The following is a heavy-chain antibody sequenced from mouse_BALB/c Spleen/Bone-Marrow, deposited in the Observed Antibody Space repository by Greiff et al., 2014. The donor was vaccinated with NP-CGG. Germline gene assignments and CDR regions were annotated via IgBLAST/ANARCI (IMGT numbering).Heavy chain of an antibody. J-gene: IGHJ4*01. CDR1: GFTFSSFG. V-gene: IGHV5-17*02. D-gene: IGHD1-1*01. Sequence: EVQLVESGGGLAQPGGSRKLSCAASGFTFSSFGIHWVRQAPEKGLEWVAYISSDSSTIYYADTVKGRFTISRDNPKNTLFLQMTSLRSEDTAMYYCARSNYVGYYAMDYWGQGTSVTVSS. CDR2: ISSDSSTI. CDR3: ARSNYVGYYAMDY.